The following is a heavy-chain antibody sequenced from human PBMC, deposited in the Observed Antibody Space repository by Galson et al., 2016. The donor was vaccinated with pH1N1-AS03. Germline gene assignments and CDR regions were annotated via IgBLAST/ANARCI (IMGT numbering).Heavy chain of an antibody. J-gene: IGHJ4*02. CDR2: ISFRGSS. CDR3: VMDTTTWMRFDY. D-gene: IGHD1-1*01. V-gene: IGHV4-39*07. Sequence: SETLSLTCSVSGDSVISKNYYWGWVPQPPGKGLEWIGSISFRGSSYYNPSLKSRVRISIDESNNQFSLDLNSVTAADTALYYCVMDTTTWMRFDYWGQGVLVIVSS. CDR1: GDSVISKNYY.